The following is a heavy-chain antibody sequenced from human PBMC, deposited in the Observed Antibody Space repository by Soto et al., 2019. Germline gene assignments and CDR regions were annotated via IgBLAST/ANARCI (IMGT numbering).Heavy chain of an antibody. D-gene: IGHD3-10*01. CDR3: AKDTPMDGFGDLNLFYP. Sequence: QVQLVESGGGVVQPGRSLRLSCAASGFTFSSYGMHWVRQAPGKGLGWVAVISYDGSNKYYADSVKGRFTISRDNSKNTLYLQMNSLRAEDTAVYYCAKDTPMDGFGDLNLFYPWGQGTLVTVSS. J-gene: IGHJ5*02. V-gene: IGHV3-30*18. CDR2: ISYDGSNK. CDR1: GFTFSSYG.